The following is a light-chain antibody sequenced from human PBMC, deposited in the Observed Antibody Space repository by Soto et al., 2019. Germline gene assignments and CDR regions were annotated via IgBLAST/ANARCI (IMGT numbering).Light chain of an antibody. J-gene: IGKJ2*01. CDR2: GAF. Sequence: EIVMTQSPATLSVSQGERATLSCRAIQTVTKNYLSWSQQKPGQPPRLLIYGAFIRATVIPDRFSGSGSGTDFTLTISRLQSEDLAVYYCQQYSSWYTFGQGTKLEIK. CDR3: QQYSSWYT. CDR1: QTVTKN. V-gene: IGKV3D-15*01.